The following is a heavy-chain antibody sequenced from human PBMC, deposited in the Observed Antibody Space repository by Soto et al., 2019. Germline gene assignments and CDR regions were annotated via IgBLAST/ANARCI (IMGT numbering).Heavy chain of an antibody. CDR1: GGSMTTGDQY. J-gene: IGHJ6*02. V-gene: IGHV4-31*03. CDR3: ARELPQRQGRNMDV. D-gene: IGHD1-1*01. CDR2: INHRGSL. Sequence: PSETLSLTCTVTGGSMTTGDQYWTWIRHRPGEGLGWFGYINHRGSLYYNPSLESRVSMSVDTSKNQFSLNLSSVTAADTAVYYCARELPQRQGRNMDVWGQGTTVTVSS.